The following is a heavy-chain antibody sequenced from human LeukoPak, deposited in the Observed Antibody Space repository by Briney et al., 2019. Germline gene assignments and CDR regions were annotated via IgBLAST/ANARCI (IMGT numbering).Heavy chain of an antibody. D-gene: IGHD4-11*01. CDR3: ARSEINDYMRF. V-gene: IGHV4-38-2*01. CDR1: GYSIANGYH. J-gene: IGHJ4*02. CDR2: IYQSGST. Sequence: SETLSLTCSVSGYSIANGYHWAWVRQPPGKRLEWLGSIYQSGSTYDNLSLKSRLTMSVDTSKNQFSLTMRAVTAADTALYYCARSEINDYMRFWGQGILVTVSS.